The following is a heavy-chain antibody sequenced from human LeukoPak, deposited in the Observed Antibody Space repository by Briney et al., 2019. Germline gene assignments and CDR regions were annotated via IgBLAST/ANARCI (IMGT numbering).Heavy chain of an antibody. CDR2: IYTSGST. Sequence: PSETLSLTCTVSGGSISSSSYYWGWIRQPPGKGLEWIGRIYTSGSTDYNPSLKSRVTMSVDTSKNQFSLKVNSVTAADTAVYYCARGPPPDFDYWGLGTLVTVSS. CDR1: GGSISSSSYY. J-gene: IGHJ4*02. CDR3: ARGPPPDFDY. V-gene: IGHV4-39*07.